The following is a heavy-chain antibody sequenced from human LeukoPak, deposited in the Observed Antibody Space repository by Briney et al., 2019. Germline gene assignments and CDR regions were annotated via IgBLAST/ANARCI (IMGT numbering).Heavy chain of an antibody. Sequence: AASVKASCKASGGTFSSYAISWVRQAPGQGLEWMGGIIPIFGTANYAQKFQGRVTITADESTSTAYMELSSLRSEDTAVYYCARDPGGEWLLLGYWGQGTLVTVSS. CDR1: GGTFSSYA. D-gene: IGHD3-3*01. CDR3: ARDPGGEWLLLGY. V-gene: IGHV1-69*13. CDR2: IIPIFGTA. J-gene: IGHJ4*02.